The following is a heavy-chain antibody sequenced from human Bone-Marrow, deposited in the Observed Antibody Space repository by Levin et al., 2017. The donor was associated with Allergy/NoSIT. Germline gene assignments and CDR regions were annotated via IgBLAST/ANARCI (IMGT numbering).Heavy chain of an antibody. V-gene: IGHV3-48*03. CDR1: GFTFSQYE. CDR3: ARGTYYDFWTHYYGMDV. D-gene: IGHD3-3*01. CDR2: ISSSGSTV. Sequence: GESLKISCVASGFTFSQYEMDWVRQAPGKGLEWVSYISSSGSTVSYADSVKGRFTISRDNTKNTVYLQMNSLRAEDTPVYFCARGTYYDFWTHYYGMDVWGQGTTVSVSS. J-gene: IGHJ6*02.